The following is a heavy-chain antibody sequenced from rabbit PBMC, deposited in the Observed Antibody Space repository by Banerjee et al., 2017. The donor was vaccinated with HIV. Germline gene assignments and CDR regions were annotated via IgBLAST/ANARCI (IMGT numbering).Heavy chain of an antibody. CDR2: INTSSGNT. Sequence: QEQLEESGGDLVKPGASLTLTCKASGFTLSNYWICWVRQAPGKGLEWIACINTSSGNTVYASWAKGRFTISKTSSTTVTLQMTSLTAADTATYFCARDLAGVIGWNFGLWGPGTLVTVS. V-gene: IGHV1S45*01. D-gene: IGHD4-1*01. CDR3: ARDLAGVIGWNFGL. CDR1: GFTLSNYW. J-gene: IGHJ4*01.